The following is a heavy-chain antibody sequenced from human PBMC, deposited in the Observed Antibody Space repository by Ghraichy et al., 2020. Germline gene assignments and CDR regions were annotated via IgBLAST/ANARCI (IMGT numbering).Heavy chain of an antibody. CDR3: AKDNLHLVAGTIDY. Sequence: ALRLSCAASGFTFDDYAMHWVRQAPGKGLEWVSGISWNSGSIGYADSVKGRFTISRDNAKNSLYLQMNSLRAEDTALYYCAKDNLHLVAGTIDYWGQGTLVTVSS. CDR2: ISWNSGSI. V-gene: IGHV3-9*01. CDR1: GFTFDDYA. J-gene: IGHJ4*02. D-gene: IGHD6-19*01.